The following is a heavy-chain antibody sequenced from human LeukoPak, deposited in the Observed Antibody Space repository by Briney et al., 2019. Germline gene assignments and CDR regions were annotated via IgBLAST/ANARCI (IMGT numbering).Heavy chain of an antibody. J-gene: IGHJ4*02. CDR3: ARVGEYWNTWEFDY. V-gene: IGHV3-21*01. CDR2: ISSSSSYI. D-gene: IGHD1/OR15-1a*01. Sequence: GGSLRLSCAAPGFTFSSYSMNWVRQAPGKGLEWVSSISSSSSYIYYADSVKGRFTISRDNAKNSLYLQMNSLRAEDTAVYYCARVGEYWNTWEFDYWGQGTLVTVSS. CDR1: GFTFSSYS.